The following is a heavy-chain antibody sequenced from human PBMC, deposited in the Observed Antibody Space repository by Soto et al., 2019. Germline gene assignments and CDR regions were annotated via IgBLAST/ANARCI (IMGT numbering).Heavy chain of an antibody. CDR1: GFTFSSYG. Sequence: QVQLVESGGGVVQPGRSLRLSCAASGFTFSSYGMHWVRQAPGKGLEWVAVIWYDGSNKYYADSVKGRFTISRDNSKNTLYLQMNSLRAEDTAVDYCERARGYSYEGYFDYWGQGPLVTVSS. D-gene: IGHD5-18*01. J-gene: IGHJ4*02. CDR3: ERARGYSYEGYFDY. V-gene: IGHV3-33*01. CDR2: IWYDGSNK.